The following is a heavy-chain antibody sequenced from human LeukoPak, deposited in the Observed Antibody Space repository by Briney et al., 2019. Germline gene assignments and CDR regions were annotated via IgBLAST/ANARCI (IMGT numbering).Heavy chain of an antibody. V-gene: IGHV3-23*01. CDR3: AKLVTHFDY. CDR2: ISGNGGNT. CDR1: GFTFSSYA. J-gene: IGHJ4*02. D-gene: IGHD4-23*01. Sequence: PGGSLRLSCAASGFTFSSYAMSWVRQAPGKGLEWVSSISGNGGNTYYADSVKGRFIISRDNSKNTLYMQMNSLSAENTAVYYCAKLVTHFDYWGQGTLVTVSS.